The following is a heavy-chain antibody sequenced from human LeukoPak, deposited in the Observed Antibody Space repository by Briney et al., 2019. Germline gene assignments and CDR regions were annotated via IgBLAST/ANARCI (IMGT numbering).Heavy chain of an antibody. CDR2: INSDVSST. D-gene: IGHD7-27*01. Sequence: TGGSLRLSCAASGFTFSSYWMHWVRQGPGKGLVWVSYINSDVSSTSYADSVKGRFTISRDNAKNTLYLQMNSLRAEDTAVYYCARDLGDAFDIWGQGTMVTVAP. J-gene: IGHJ3*02. CDR1: GFTFSSYW. CDR3: ARDLGDAFDI. V-gene: IGHV3-74*01.